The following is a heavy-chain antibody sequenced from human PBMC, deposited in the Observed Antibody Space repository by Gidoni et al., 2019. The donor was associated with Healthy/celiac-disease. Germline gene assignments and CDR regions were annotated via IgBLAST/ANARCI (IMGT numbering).Heavy chain of an antibody. CDR1: GGSISSGGYS. CDR2: IYHSGST. CDR3: AREGRGYCSSTSCYELDP. D-gene: IGHD2-2*01. J-gene: IGHJ5*02. V-gene: IGHV4-30-2*01. Sequence: QLQLQESDSGLVKPSQTLSLTCAVSGGSISSGGYSWSWIRQPPGKGLEWIGYIYHSGSTYYNPSLKSRVTISVDRSKNQFSLKLSSVTAADTAVYYCAREGRGYCSSTSCYELDPWGQGTLVTVSS.